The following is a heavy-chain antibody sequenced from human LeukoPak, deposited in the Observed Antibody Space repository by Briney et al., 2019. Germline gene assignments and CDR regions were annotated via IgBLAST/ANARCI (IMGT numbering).Heavy chain of an antibody. CDR3: AKDGSGYYPFDY. J-gene: IGHJ4*02. CDR2: ISGSGGST. V-gene: IGHV3-23*01. Sequence: GGSLRLXCAASGFTFSSYAMSWVRQAPGKALEWVSAISGSGGSTYYADSVKGRFTISRDNSKNTLYLQMNSLRAEDTAVYYCAKDGSGYYPFDYWGQGTLVTVSS. CDR1: GFTFSSYA. D-gene: IGHD3-22*01.